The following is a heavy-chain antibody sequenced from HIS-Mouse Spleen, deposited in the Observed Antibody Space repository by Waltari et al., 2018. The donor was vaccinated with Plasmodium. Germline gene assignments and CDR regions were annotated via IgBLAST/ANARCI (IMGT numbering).Heavy chain of an antibody. Sequence: QVQLVESGGGVFQPGWSLRLPCAASGFTFNSYAMHWVRQAPGKGLEWVAVISYDGSNKYYADSVKGRFTISRDNSKNTLYLQMNSLRAEDTAVYYCARDRRLAFDYWGQGTLVTVSS. V-gene: IGHV3-30-3*01. CDR1: GFTFNSYA. D-gene: IGHD2-15*01. CDR3: ARDRRLAFDY. CDR2: ISYDGSNK. J-gene: IGHJ4*02.